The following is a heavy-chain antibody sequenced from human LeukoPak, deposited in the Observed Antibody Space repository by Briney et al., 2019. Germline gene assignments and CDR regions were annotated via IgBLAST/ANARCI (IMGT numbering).Heavy chain of an antibody. CDR2: ISWSSTTI. Sequence: GGSLRLSCLASGFTFENHAMHWVRPSPGKGLEWVSGISWSSTTITYVDSVKGRFTISRDNAKNSLYPQMNSLRPEDTALYYCTRDASGFGECPDHWGQGTLVTVSS. CDR3: TRDASGFGECPDH. D-gene: IGHD3-10*01. V-gene: IGHV3-9*01. J-gene: IGHJ4*02. CDR1: GFTFENHA.